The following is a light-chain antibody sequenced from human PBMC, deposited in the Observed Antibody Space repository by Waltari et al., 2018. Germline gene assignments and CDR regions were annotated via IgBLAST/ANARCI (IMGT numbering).Light chain of an antibody. CDR1: QTLNNNY. CDR3: QQYGSSPYS. Sequence: EIVLTQSPGTLSLSAGERATLSCMASQTLNNNYLAWYQQKPGQSPGLLIFAASKRATGVPDRFSGSVSGTDFTLTISRLEPEDFAMYYCQQYGSSPYSFGQGARVDFK. J-gene: IGKJ2*01. CDR2: AAS. V-gene: IGKV3-20*01.